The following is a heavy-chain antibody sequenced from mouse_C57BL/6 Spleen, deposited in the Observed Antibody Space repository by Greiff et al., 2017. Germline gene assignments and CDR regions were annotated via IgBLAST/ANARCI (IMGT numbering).Heavy chain of an antibody. J-gene: IGHJ3*01. CDR2: IHTNSGSP. D-gene: IGHD4-1*01. V-gene: IGHV1-64*01. CDR3: ARGANGDGFAY. Sequence: QVQLQQPGAELVKPGASVKLSCKASGYTFTSYWMPWVKQRPGQGLEWIGMIHTNSGSPNYNEKFKSKATLTVAKSSSTAYMQLSSLTSKDSAGYYCARGANGDGFAYWGQGTLVTVSA. CDR1: GYTFTSYW.